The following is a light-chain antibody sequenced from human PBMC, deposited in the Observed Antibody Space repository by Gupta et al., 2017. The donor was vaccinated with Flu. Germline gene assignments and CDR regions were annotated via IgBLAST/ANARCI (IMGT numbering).Light chain of an antibody. CDR3: YSTDSSGYHLWV. Sequence: QTASITCSGDALPYRYAFWYQQKSGLAPVLVIYEDNKRASGISHRFSGSKSGTMATLTVSWPQVEDDGDYFCYSTDSSGYHLWVFGGGTKLTVL. J-gene: IGLJ3*02. CDR2: EDN. CDR1: ALPYRY. V-gene: IGLV3-10*01.